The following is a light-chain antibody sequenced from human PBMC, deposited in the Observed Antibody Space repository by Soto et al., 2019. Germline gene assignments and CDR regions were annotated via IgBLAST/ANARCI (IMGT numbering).Light chain of an antibody. Sequence: EIVLTQSPATLSLSPGERATLSCRASQSVSSYLAWYQQKPGQAPRLLIYDASNRATGIPARFSGSGSGTDFTLTISILEPEDFAVYYCQQRRAFGPGTKVDIK. CDR3: QQRRA. V-gene: IGKV3-11*01. J-gene: IGKJ3*01. CDR2: DAS. CDR1: QSVSSY.